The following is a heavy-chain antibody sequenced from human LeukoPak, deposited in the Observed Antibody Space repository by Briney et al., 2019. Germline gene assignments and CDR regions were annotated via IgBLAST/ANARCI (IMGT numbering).Heavy chain of an antibody. Sequence: ASVKVSCKVSGYTLTELSMHWVRQAPGKGLEWMGGFDPEDGETIYAQKFQGRVTMTEDTSTDTAYMELSSLRSEDTAVYYCATVRYSSSLMAYWGQGTLVTASS. CDR1: GYTLTELS. J-gene: IGHJ4*02. CDR2: FDPEDGET. D-gene: IGHD6-13*01. V-gene: IGHV1-24*01. CDR3: ATVRYSSSLMAY.